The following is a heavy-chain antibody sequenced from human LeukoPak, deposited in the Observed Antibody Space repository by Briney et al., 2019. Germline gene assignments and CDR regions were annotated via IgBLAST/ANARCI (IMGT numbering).Heavy chain of an antibody. CDR3: AKDQDRYYYDSSDPYYFDY. D-gene: IGHD3-22*01. CDR1: GFSFSRYV. J-gene: IGHJ4*02. Sequence: GGSLRLSCAASGFSFSRYVMHWVRQAPGKGLEWVAVISYDGSNKYYADSVKGRFTISRDNSKNTLYLQMNSLRAEDTAVYYCAKDQDRYYYDSSDPYYFDYWGQGTLVTVSS. CDR2: ISYDGSNK. V-gene: IGHV3-30-3*01.